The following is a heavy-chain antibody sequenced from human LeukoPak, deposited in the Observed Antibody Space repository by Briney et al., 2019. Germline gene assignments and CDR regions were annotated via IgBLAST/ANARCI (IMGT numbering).Heavy chain of an antibody. J-gene: IGHJ4*02. V-gene: IGHV3-30*18. Sequence: QPGGSLRLSCAASGFTFSDYGMHWVRQAPGKGLEWVAVMSYEGTNKYYGDSVKGRFTISRDNSKNTLYLQMNSLRAEDTAVYYCAKDVEXXXYFDYCGQGTLVTVSS. CDR1: GFTFSDYG. CDR3: AKDVEXXXYFDY. CDR2: MSYEGTNK.